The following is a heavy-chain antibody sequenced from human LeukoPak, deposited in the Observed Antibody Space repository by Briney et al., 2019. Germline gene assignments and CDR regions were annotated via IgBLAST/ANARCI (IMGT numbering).Heavy chain of an antibody. V-gene: IGHV1-2*04. CDR2: INPNSGGT. J-gene: IGHJ3*02. CDR1: GYTFTGYY. CDR3: AILSLGYCSGGSCYEKAFDI. Sequence: ASVKVSCKASGYTFTGYYMHWVRQAPGQGLEWMGWINPNSGGTNYAQKFQGWVTMTRDTSISTAYMELSRLRSDDTAVYYCAILSLGYCSGGSCYEKAFDIWGQGTMVTVFS. D-gene: IGHD2-15*01.